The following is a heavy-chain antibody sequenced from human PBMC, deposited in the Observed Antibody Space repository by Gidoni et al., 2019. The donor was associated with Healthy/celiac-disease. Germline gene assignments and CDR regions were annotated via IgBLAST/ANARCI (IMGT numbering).Heavy chain of an antibody. J-gene: IGHJ4*02. Sequence: QAQLVQPGAEVKKPGASVQVFCKSSGCYLTSYDINWVRQATAQGLVWIGWMNPNSGNTGYEQKCQGRVTMTRNTSISTAYMELSSLRSEDTAVYYCAREGQLGAVPLIFDYWGQGTLVTVSS. CDR1: GCYLTSYD. CDR2: MNPNSGNT. CDR3: AREGQLGAVPLIFDY. D-gene: IGHD2-2*01. V-gene: IGHV1-8*01.